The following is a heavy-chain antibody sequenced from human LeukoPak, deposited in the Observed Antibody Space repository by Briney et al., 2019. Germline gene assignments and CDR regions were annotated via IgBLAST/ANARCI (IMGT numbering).Heavy chain of an antibody. CDR3: ARVKGGGGFDY. V-gene: IGHV3-30*04. CDR2: ISYDGSNK. Sequence: GRSLRLSCAASGFTFSGYAMHWVRQAPGKGLEWVAVISYDGSNKYYADSVKGRFTISRDNSTNTLYLQMNSLRAEDTAVYYCARVKGGGGFDYWGQGTLVTVSS. J-gene: IGHJ4*02. CDR1: GFTFSGYA. D-gene: IGHD2-15*01.